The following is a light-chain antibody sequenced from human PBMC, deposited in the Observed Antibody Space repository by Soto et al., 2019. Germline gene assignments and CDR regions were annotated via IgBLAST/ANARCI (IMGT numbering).Light chain of an antibody. Sequence: QSALTQPPSASGSPGQSVTISCTGTSSDVGGYKYVSWYQQHPGKAPKLMIYEVSKRPSWVPDRFSGSKSGNTASLTVSGLQAEDEADYYCSSYAGSLYVFGTGTKLTVL. CDR3: SSYAGSLYV. J-gene: IGLJ1*01. CDR1: SSDVGGYKY. V-gene: IGLV2-8*01. CDR2: EVS.